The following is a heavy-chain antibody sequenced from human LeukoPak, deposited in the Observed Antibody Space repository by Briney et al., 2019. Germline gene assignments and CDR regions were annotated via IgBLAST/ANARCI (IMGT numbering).Heavy chain of an antibody. J-gene: IGHJ6*02. CDR1: GGSISSYY. CDR3: ARDNWNYGSSMDV. CDR2: IYYSGST. D-gene: IGHD1-7*01. Sequence: SETLSLTCTVSGGSISSYYWSWIRQPPGKGLEWIGYIYYSGSTNYNPSLKSRVTISVDTSKNQFSLKLGSVTAADTAVYYCARDNWNYGSSMDVWGQGTTVTVSS. V-gene: IGHV4-59*01.